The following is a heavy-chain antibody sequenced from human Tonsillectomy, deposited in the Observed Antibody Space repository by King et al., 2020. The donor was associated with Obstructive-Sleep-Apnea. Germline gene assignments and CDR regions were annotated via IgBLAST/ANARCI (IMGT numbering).Heavy chain of an antibody. D-gene: IGHD3-3*01. CDR2: ISGSGGST. CDR3: AKDRHYDFWSGPQLRY. Sequence: VQLVESGGGLVQPGGSLRLSCAASGFTFSSYAMSWVRQAPGKGLEWVSAISGSGGSTYYADSVKGRFTISRDNSKNTLYLQMNSLRAEDTAVYYCAKDRHYDFWSGPQLRYWGQGTLVTVSS. J-gene: IGHJ4*02. V-gene: IGHV3-23*04. CDR1: GFTFSSYA.